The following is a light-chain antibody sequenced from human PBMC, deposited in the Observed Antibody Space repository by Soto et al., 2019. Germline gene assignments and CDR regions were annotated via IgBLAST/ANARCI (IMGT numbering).Light chain of an antibody. Sequence: QSVLTQPASVSGSPGQSITISCTGTSSDVGGCNHVSWYQQHPGKAPKVMIYEVSYRPSGVSSRFSGSKSGNTASLTISGLQAEDEADYYCSSYTASSTYVFGGGTKVTVL. J-gene: IGLJ1*01. V-gene: IGLV2-14*01. CDR2: EVS. CDR1: SSDVGGCNH. CDR3: SSYTASSTYV.